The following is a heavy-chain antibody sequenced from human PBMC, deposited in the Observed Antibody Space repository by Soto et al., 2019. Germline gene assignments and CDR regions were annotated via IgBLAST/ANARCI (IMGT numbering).Heavy chain of an antibody. D-gene: IGHD3-10*01. CDR2: IYITGTT. CDR1: GGSVNSNTYY. J-gene: IGHJ2*01. CDR3: ASPSMAISWYFDL. V-gene: IGHV4-39*01. Sequence: QVQLQESGPGLVKPLETLSLTCTVSGGSVNSNTYYWAWVRQSPGKGLEWIGSIYITGTTYYNPSLQSRVTMSLDTSKSEISLKLTSVTAADTAVYYCASPSMAISWYFDLWGRGSLVTVSS.